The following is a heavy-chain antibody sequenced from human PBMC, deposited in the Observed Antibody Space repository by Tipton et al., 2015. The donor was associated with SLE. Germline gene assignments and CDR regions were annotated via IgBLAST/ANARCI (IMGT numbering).Heavy chain of an antibody. CDR3: GRHRRSVNLPDGYFDL. D-gene: IGHD1-14*01. Sequence: TLSLTCTEERDSISSSSYYWGWVRQPPGEGLEWIGSILYTGSTYYNPSLRSRITISLDTSKSQFSLKLSSVTAADTAVYYCGRHRRSVNLPDGYFDLWGRGTLVTVSS. CDR1: RDSISSSSYY. V-gene: IGHV4-39*07. CDR2: ILYTGST. J-gene: IGHJ2*01.